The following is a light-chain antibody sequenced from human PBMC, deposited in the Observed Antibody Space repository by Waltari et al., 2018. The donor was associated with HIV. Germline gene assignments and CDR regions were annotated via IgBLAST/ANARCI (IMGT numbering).Light chain of an antibody. CDR2: GQN. CDR3: NSRDSSGVV. Sequence: SSELTQDPAVSVALGQTVRITCQGDRLRIFFASWYQHKQGQAPVLVIYGQNNRPSGIPDRFSVSNSGNTTSLTITGAQAEDEADYYCNSRDSSGVVVGGGTKLTVL. V-gene: IGLV3-19*01. CDR1: RLRIFF. J-gene: IGLJ2*01.